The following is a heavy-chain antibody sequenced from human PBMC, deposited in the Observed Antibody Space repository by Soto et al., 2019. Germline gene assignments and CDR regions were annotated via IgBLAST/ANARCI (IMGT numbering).Heavy chain of an antibody. CDR2: INHSGST. Sequence: SETLSLTCAVYGGSFSCYYWSWIRQPPGKGLEWIGDINHSGSTNYNPSLKSRVTISVDTSKNQFSLKLSSVTAADTAVYYCARSSAGILYGYYNWATRFLGSWFDPWGQGTLVTVSS. V-gene: IGHV4-34*01. J-gene: IGHJ5*02. D-gene: IGHD3-9*01. CDR3: ARSSAGILYGYYNWATRFLGSWFDP. CDR1: GGSFSCYY.